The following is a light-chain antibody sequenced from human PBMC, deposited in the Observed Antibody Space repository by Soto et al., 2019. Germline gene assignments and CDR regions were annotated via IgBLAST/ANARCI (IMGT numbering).Light chain of an antibody. J-gene: IGKJ5*01. V-gene: IGKV3-11*01. CDR2: DST. CDR1: QSIHTS. CDR3: QQRNVWPPIT. Sequence: EIVFTQSPATLSLSPGERATLSCRATQSIHTSLAWYHQKSGKPPRLXIYDSTLRANGVPARCGGSRSGTELTLTINSLEPADFAVYACQQRNVWPPITFGQGTRLEIK.